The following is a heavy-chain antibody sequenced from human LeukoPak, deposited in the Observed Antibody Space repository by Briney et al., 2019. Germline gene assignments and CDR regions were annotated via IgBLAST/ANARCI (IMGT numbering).Heavy chain of an antibody. CDR2: IIAYNGNT. V-gene: IGHV1-18*01. CDR1: GYTFTSYG. J-gene: IGHJ4*02. CDR3: ARDGGEQDQNYFDY. D-gene: IGHD1/OR15-1a*01. Sequence: SVKVSCKASGYTFTSYGISWVRQPPGQGLEGMGWIIAYNGNTNYAQKLQGRVNMTTDTSTSTAYTELRSLRSDDTAVYYCARDGGEQDQNYFDYWGQGTLVTLSS.